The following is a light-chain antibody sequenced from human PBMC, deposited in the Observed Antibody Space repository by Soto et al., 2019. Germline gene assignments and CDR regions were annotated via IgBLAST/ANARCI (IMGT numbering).Light chain of an antibody. Sequence: QSALAQPASVSGSPGQSITISCTGTSXDVGTYNLVSWYQQHPGKAPKLMVYEGTKRPSGVSNRFSGSRSGNTASLTISGLQAEDESDYYCSSYTTSGTRVFGTGTKVTVL. CDR3: SSYTTSGTRV. V-gene: IGLV2-14*02. CDR1: SXDVGTYNL. J-gene: IGLJ1*01. CDR2: EGT.